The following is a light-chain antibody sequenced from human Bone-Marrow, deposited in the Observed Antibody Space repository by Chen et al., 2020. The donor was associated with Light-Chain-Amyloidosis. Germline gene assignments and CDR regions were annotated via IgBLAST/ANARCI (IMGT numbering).Light chain of an antibody. CDR2: EDS. CDR3: CSSSDTDTLI. CDR1: STDVGQYNL. Sequence: QSALTQPASVAGSVGQSITISCTGTSTDVGQYNLVSWYQQHPGEAPKLMIYEDSERPSGVSNRFSGSKSGNTASLTISGLQTEDQADYYCCSSSDTDTLIFGTGTRLTVL. V-gene: IGLV2-23*01. J-gene: IGLJ2*01.